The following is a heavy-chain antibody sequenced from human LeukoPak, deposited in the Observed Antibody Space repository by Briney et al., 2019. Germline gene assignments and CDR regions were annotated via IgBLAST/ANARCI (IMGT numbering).Heavy chain of an antibody. V-gene: IGHV3-23*01. CDR3: AKDRDSNSWYPFW. CDR1: GFTFSNYA. CDR2: ISGSTGST. J-gene: IGHJ4*02. Sequence: GGSLRLSCADSGFTFSNYAMTWVRQAPGKGLEWVSSISGSTGSTYYADSVKGRFTISRGNSKNTLYLQMNSLRAEGTAVYYCAKDRDSNSWYPFWWGQGTLVTVSS. D-gene: IGHD6-13*01.